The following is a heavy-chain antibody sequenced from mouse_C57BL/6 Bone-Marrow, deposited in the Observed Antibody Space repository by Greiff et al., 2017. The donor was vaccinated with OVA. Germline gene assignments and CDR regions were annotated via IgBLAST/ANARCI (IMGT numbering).Heavy chain of an antibody. Sequence: QVQLQQSGPGLVAPSQSLSITCTVSGFSLTSYGVHWVRQPPGKGLEWLVVIWSDGSTTYNSALKSRLSISKDNSKSQVFLKMNSLQTDDTAMYYCARQGYGSSYHVDYWGQGTTLTVSS. CDR1: GFSLTSYG. D-gene: IGHD1-1*01. CDR2: IWSDGST. CDR3: ARQGYGSSYHVDY. V-gene: IGHV2-6-1*01. J-gene: IGHJ2*01.